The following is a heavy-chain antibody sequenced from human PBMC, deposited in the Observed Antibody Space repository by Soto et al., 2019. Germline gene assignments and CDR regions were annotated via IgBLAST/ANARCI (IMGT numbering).Heavy chain of an antibody. J-gene: IGHJ5*02. CDR3: ARAQGRFGELSVDP. CDR2: IWYDGSNK. D-gene: IGHD3-10*01. CDR1: GFTFSSYG. V-gene: IGHV3-33*01. Sequence: GGSLRLSCAASGFTFSSYGMHWVRQAPGKGLEWVAVIWYDGSNKYYADSVKGRFTISRDNSKNTLYLQMNSLRAEDTAVYYCARAQGRFGELSVDPWGQGTLVTVSS.